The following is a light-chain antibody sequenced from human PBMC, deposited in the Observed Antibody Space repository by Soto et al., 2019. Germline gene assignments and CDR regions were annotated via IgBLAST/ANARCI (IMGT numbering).Light chain of an antibody. CDR2: GAS. CDR3: HQRSNWPLT. CDR1: QSVSSN. V-gene: IGKV3-11*01. J-gene: IGKJ4*01. Sequence: EIVLTQSPGTLSLSPGERATLSCRASQSVSSNLAWYQQKPGQAPRLLIYGASTRATGIPARFSGSGSGTDFTLTISSLEPEDFAVYYCHQRSNWPLTFGGGTKVDIK.